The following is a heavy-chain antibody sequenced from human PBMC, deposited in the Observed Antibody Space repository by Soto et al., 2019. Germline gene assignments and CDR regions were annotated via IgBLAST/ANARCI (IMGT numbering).Heavy chain of an antibody. V-gene: IGHV3-23*01. J-gene: IGHJ4*02. CDR3: AKDGSTYSSGWSWAFYLDY. D-gene: IGHD6-13*01. Sequence: EVHLLESGGGLVQPGGSLRLSCAASGFTFSNYAMTWVRQAPGKGLEWVSAISGSGGSTDYAYYVKGRFTISRDNSKNTLYLQMNSLTAEDTAVYYCAKDGSTYSSGWSWAFYLDYWGPGTLVTVSS. CDR2: ISGSGGST. CDR1: GFTFSNYA.